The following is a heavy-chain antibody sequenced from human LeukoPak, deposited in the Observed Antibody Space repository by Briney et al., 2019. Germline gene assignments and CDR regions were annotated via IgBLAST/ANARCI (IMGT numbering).Heavy chain of an antibody. V-gene: IGHV1-69*05. CDR1: GYTFTGYY. CDR2: IIPIFGTA. J-gene: IGHJ3*02. Sequence: WASVTVSCKASGYTFTGYYMHWVRQAPGQGLEWMGGIIPIFGTANYAQKFQGRVTITTDESTSTAYMELSSLRSEDTAVYYCVWRWEPADAFDIWGQGTMVTVSS. D-gene: IGHD1-26*01. CDR3: VWRWEPADAFDI.